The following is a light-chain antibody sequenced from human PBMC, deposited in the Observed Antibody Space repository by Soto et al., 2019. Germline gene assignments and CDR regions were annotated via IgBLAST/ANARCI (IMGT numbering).Light chain of an antibody. CDR1: QSISNW. V-gene: IGKV1-5*03. Sequence: DIQMTQSPSTLSASVGDRVTITCRASQSISNWLAWYQQKPGKAPKLLIYKASSLESEVPSRFSGSGSGTEFTLTISSLQPDDFATYYCQQYNSYSWTFGQGTKVEIK. CDR3: QQYNSYSWT. CDR2: KAS. J-gene: IGKJ1*01.